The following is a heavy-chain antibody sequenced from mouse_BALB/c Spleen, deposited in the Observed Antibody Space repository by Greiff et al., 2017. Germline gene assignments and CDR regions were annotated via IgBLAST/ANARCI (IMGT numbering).Heavy chain of an antibody. J-gene: IGHJ1*01. D-gene: IGHD2-3*01. Sequence: EVMLVESGGGLVQPGGSRKLSCAASGFTFSSFGMHWVRQAPEKGLEWVAYISSGSSTIYYADTVKGRFTISRDNPKNTLFLQMTSLRSEDTAMYYCARSGDGYPYWYFDVWGAGTTVTVSS. CDR2: ISSGSSTI. CDR1: GFTFSSFG. CDR3: ARSGDGYPYWYFDV. V-gene: IGHV5-17*02.